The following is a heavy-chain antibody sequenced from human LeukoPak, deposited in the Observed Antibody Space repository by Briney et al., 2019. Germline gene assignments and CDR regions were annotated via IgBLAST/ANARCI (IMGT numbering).Heavy chain of an antibody. D-gene: IGHD6-19*01. V-gene: IGHV3-30*04. CDR2: ISYDGSNK. J-gene: IGHJ4*02. Sequence: PGGSLRLSCAASGFTFSSYAMHWVRQAPGKGLEWVAVISYDGSNKYYADSVKGRFTISRDNSKNTLYLQMNSLRAEDTAVYYCARIAVAGNLDYWGQGTLVTVSS. CDR1: GFTFSSYA. CDR3: ARIAVAGNLDY.